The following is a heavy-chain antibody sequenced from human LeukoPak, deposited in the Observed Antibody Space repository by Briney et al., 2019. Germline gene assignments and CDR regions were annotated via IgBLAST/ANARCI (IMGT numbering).Heavy chain of an antibody. D-gene: IGHD7-27*01. J-gene: IGHJ4*02. CDR3: ARVRLGIPDY. CDR1: DGSISSNSYY. CDR2: IYTSGST. V-gene: IGHV4-61*02. Sequence: SETLSLTCTVSDGSISSNSYYWSWIRQPAGKGLEWIGRIYTSGSTNYNPSLKSRVTISVDTSKNQFSLKLSSVTAADTAVYYCARVRLGIPDYWGQGTLVTVSS.